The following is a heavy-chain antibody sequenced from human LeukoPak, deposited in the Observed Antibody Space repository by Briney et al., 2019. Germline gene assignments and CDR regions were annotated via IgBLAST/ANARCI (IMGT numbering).Heavy chain of an antibody. CDR2: IKEDESEK. D-gene: IGHD3-3*01. CDR3: ARYNFYSDYYTRNFDH. Sequence: GGSLRLSCAASGFTFNRFWMTWVRQAPGKGLEWVASIKEDESEKYYVDSVKGRFTISRDNAKKSLYLQMDDLRAEDTALYYCARYNFYSDYYTRNFDHWGQGTLVTVSS. V-gene: IGHV3-7*03. CDR1: GFTFNRFW. J-gene: IGHJ4*02.